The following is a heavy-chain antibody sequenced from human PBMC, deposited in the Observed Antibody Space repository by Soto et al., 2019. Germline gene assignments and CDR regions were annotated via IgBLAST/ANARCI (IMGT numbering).Heavy chain of an antibody. CDR2: ISYDGSNK. CDR3: ARVQQLEIGGADY. V-gene: IGHV3-30-3*01. D-gene: IGHD6-13*01. CDR1: GFTFSSYA. Sequence: QVQLVASGGGVVQPGRSLRLSCAASGFTFSSYAMHWVRQAPGKGLEWVAVISYDGSNKYYADSVKGRFTISRDNSKNTLYLQMNSLRAEDTAVYYCARVQQLEIGGADYWGQGTLVTVSS. J-gene: IGHJ4*02.